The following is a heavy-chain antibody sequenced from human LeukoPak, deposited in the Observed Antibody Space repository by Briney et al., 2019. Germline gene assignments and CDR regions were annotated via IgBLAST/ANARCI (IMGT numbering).Heavy chain of an antibody. J-gene: IGHJ4*02. CDR3: ARSLVGATTAPLFDY. CDR2: INPNSGGT. D-gene: IGHD1-26*01. V-gene: IGHV1-2*02. CDR1: GYTFTGYY. Sequence: ASVKVSCKASGYTFTGYYMHWVRQAPGQGLEWMGWINPNSGGTNYAQKFQGRVTMTRDTSISTAYMELSRLRSDDTAVYYCARSLVGATTAPLFDYWGQGTLVTVSS.